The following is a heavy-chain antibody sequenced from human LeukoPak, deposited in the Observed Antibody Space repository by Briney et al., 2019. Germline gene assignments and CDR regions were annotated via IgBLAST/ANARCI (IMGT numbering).Heavy chain of an antibody. V-gene: IGHV3-23*01. D-gene: IGHD6-13*01. CDR1: GFTFSNFA. CDR2: ITGYGAT. J-gene: IGHJ5*02. Sequence: GGSLRLSCAASGFTFSNFAMMWVRQAPGTGLQWVSTITGYGATFYADSVRGRFTIFRDTSMNTLFLQTNSLGAEDTAVYYCAKGAEAGKVDWFDPWGQGTLVTVSS. CDR3: AKGAEAGKVDWFDP.